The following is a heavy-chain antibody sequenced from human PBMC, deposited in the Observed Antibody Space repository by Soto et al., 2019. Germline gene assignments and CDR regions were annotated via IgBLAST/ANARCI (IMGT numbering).Heavy chain of an antibody. CDR1: GFTFSSYW. Sequence: EVQLVESGGGSVQPGGSLRLSCEASGFTFSSYWMHWVRQSPGKGLVWVSRISSDGSSTSYGDSVKGRFTVSRDNAKNTLYLRMSSLRAEDTAIYYCARRGAVTGLQCWGQGTLVSVSS. V-gene: IGHV3-74*02. CDR3: ARRGAVTGLQC. CDR2: ISSDGSST. D-gene: IGHD6-19*01. J-gene: IGHJ1*01.